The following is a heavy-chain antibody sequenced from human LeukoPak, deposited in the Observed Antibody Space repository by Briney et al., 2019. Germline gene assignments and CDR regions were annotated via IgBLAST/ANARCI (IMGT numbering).Heavy chain of an antibody. CDR3: ARVYDFWSGYYPHYYYYYMDV. CDR2: MYTSGST. CDR1: GGSISSGYYY. V-gene: IGHV4-61*02. D-gene: IGHD3-3*01. J-gene: IGHJ6*03. Sequence: SETLSLTCTVSGGSISSGYYYWTWIRQPAGKGLEWIGRMYTSGSTNYNPSLKSRVTMSVDTSKSQFSLKLSSVSAADTAVYYCARVYDFWSGYYPHYYYYYMDVWGKGTTVTVSS.